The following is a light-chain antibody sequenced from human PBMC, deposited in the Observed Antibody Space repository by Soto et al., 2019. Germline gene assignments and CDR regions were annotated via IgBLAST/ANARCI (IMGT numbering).Light chain of an antibody. V-gene: IGLV2-14*01. J-gene: IGLJ2*01. CDR1: SSDVGGYKY. CDR3: SSYRNSRTVV. Sequence: QSALTQPASVSGSPGQSITISCTGTSSDVGGYKYVSWYQQHPGKAPKLIIYDVSNRPSGVSNRFSGSKSGNTASLTISGLQAEDEADYYCSSYRNSRTVVFGGGTKLTVL. CDR2: DVS.